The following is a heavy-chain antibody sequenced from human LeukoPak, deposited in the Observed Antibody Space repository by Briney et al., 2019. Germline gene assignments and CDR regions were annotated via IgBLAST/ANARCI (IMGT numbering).Heavy chain of an antibody. CDR2: ITSAGGYT. Sequence: GRSLRLSCGASGFTFSDYSMNWVRQAPGKGLAWVASITSAGGYTYYADSVKGRFTISRDNAQDSLFLQMNSLRAEDTAVYFCATSGGFVLPNAITGNWYMDVWGRGTSVTVSS. V-gene: IGHV3-21*01. CDR3: ATSGGFVLPNAITGNWYMDV. J-gene: IGHJ6*03. CDR1: GFTFSDYS. D-gene: IGHD2-2*01.